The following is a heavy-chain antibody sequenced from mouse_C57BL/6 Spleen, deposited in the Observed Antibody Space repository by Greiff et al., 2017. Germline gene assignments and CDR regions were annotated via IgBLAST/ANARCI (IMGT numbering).Heavy chain of an antibody. CDR1: GYTFTDYY. CDR2: IYPGSGNT. V-gene: IGHV1-76*01. J-gene: IGHJ4*01. D-gene: IGHD2-3*01. CDR3: ARDDGVMDY. Sequence: QVQLKESGAELVRPGASVKLSCKASGYTFTDYYINWVKQRPGQGLEWIARIYPGSGNTYYNEKFKGKATLTAEKSSSTAYMQLSSLTSEDSAVYFCARDDGVMDYWGQGTSVTVSS.